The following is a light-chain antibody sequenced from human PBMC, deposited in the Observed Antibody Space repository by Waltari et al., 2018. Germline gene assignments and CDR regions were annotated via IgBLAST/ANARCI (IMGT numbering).Light chain of an antibody. CDR2: EGT. CDR3: CTYAGSRSYV. V-gene: IGLV2-23*01. Sequence: QSALTQPASVSGSPRQSITIPCTGTSSDIGPYNFVSWYQQPPGKVPKLIIYEGTKRPSGVSTRFSGSKSGNTASLTISGLQAEDEADYYCCTYAGSRSYVFGTGTKVTVL. CDR1: SSDIGPYNF. J-gene: IGLJ1*01.